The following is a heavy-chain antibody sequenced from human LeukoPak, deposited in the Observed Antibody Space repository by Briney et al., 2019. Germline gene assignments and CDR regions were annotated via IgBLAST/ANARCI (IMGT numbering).Heavy chain of an antibody. CDR2: ISGSGDYT. D-gene: IGHD3-10*01. CDR3: AKVTYGSGTYGAFDL. Sequence: PGGSLRLSCAASGFTFSSYGMHWVRQAPGKGLEWVSTISGSGDYTYYADSVKGRFTISRDNSKNTLYLQMNSLRAEDTAIYYCAKVTYGSGTYGAFDLWGQGTLVTVSS. CDR1: GFTFSSYG. V-gene: IGHV3-23*01. J-gene: IGHJ4*02.